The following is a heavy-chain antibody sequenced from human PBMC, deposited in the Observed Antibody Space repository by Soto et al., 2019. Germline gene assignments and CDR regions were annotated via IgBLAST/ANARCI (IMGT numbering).Heavy chain of an antibody. CDR3: ASHVPLTPAFDI. CDR2: IYYSGST. J-gene: IGHJ3*02. V-gene: IGHV4-59*08. CDR1: GGSISSYY. Sequence: SETLSLTCTVSGGSISSYYWSWIRQPPGKGLEWIGYIYYSGSTNYNPSLKSRVTISVDTSKNQFSLKLSSVTAADTAVYYCASHVPLTPAFDIWGQGTMVTVSS.